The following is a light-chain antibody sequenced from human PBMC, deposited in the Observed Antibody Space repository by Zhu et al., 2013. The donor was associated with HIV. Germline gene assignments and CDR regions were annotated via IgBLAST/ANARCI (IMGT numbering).Light chain of an antibody. CDR2: GAS. CDR1: QSVSSSY. Sequence: EIVLTQSPGTLSLSPGERATLSCRASQSVSSSYLAWYQQKPGQAPRLLIYGASTRATGIPARFSGSGSGTEFTLTISRLEPEDFALYYCQQYTSSPPLTFGGGTKVEVK. CDR3: QQYTSSPPLT. V-gene: IGKV3-20*01. J-gene: IGKJ4*01.